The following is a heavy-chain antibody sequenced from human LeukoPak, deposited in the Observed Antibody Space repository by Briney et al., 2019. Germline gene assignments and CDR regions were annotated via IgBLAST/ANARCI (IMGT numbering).Heavy chain of an antibody. CDR1: GGSLSSGGYS. CDR3: VRGTLKNWFDP. Sequence: SSETLSLTCAVSGGSLSSGGYSWSWIRQPPGKGLEWIGYIYQTGSTYYNPSLKSRVTISVDRSKNQFSLELTSVTAADTAVYYCVRGTLKNWFDPWGHGTLVTVSS. J-gene: IGHJ5*02. CDR2: IYQTGST. V-gene: IGHV4-30-2*01.